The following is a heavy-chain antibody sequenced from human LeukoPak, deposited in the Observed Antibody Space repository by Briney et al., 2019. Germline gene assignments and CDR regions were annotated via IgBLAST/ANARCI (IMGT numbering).Heavy chain of an antibody. V-gene: IGHV4-34*01. J-gene: IGHJ4*02. CDR2: INHSGST. Sequence: SETLSLTCAVYGGSFSGYYWSWIRQPPGKGLEWIGEINHSGSTNYNPSLKSRVTISVDTSKNQFSLKLSSVTAADTAVYYCAGERGAFDHWGQGTLVTVSS. CDR3: AGERGAFDH. D-gene: IGHD3-16*01. CDR1: GGSFSGYY.